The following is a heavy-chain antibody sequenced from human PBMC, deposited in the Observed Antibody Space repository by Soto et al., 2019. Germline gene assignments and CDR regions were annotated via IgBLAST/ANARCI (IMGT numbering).Heavy chain of an antibody. CDR1: GFTFSSYG. CDR2: ISGSGDST. D-gene: IGHD6-13*01. CDR3: AKQAPYSNSWYEIDH. Sequence: EVQLLESGGGLVQPGGYLRLSCAASGFTFSSYGINWVRQAPGKGLAWVSGISGSGDSTHYADSVKGRFTISRDNSKNTLYLRMNSLRAEDTAVYYCAKQAPYSNSWYEIDHWGQGTLVTVSS. V-gene: IGHV3-23*01. J-gene: IGHJ4*02.